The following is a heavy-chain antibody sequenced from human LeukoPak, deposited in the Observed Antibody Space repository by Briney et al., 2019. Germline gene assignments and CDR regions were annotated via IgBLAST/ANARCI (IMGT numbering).Heavy chain of an antibody. CDR2: MNPNSGNT. CDR3: ASKHGYSSGWYWDY. Sequence: ASVKVSCKASGYTFTSYDINWARQATGQGLEWMGWMNPNSGNTGYAQKFQGRVTMTRNTSISTAYMELSSLRSEDTAVYYCASKHGYSSGWYWDYWGQGTLVTVSS. V-gene: IGHV1-8*01. CDR1: GYTFTSYD. D-gene: IGHD6-19*01. J-gene: IGHJ4*02.